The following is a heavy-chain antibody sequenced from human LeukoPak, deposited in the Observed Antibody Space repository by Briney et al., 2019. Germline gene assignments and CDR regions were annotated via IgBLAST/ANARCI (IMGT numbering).Heavy chain of an antibody. CDR1: GGSFSGYY. J-gene: IGHJ5*02. CDR2: INHSGST. D-gene: IGHD3-22*01. V-gene: IGHV4-34*01. Sequence: SETLSLTCAVYGGSFSGYYWSWIRQPPGKGLEWIGEINHSGSTNYNPSLKSRVTISVDTSKNQFSLKLSSVTAADTAVYYCARGSYDSSGTKDWFDHWGQGTLVTVSS. CDR3: ARGSYDSSGTKDWFDH.